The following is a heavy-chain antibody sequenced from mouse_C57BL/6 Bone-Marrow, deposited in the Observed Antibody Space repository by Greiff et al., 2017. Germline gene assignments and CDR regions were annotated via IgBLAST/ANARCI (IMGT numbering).Heavy chain of an antibody. J-gene: IGHJ4*01. D-gene: IGHD1-1*02. CDR2: ISNLAYSI. CDR3: ARQGLWYAMDY. CDR1: GFTFSDYG. Sequence: DVQLQESGGGLVQPGGSLKLSCAASGFTFSDYGMAWVRQAPRKGPEWVAFISNLAYSIYYADTVTGRFTISRENAKNTLYLEMSSLRSEDTAMYYCARQGLWYAMDYWGQGTSVTVSS. V-gene: IGHV5-15*01.